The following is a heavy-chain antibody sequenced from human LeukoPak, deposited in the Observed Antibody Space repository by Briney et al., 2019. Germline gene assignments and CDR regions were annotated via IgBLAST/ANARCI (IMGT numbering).Heavy chain of an antibody. J-gene: IGHJ4*02. CDR2: IIPNSGGT. CDR3: ARDRAYDREFDS. V-gene: IGHV1-2*06. CDR1: GYTFTGYY. Sequence: SSVKVSCKASGYTFTGYYMHWVRQAPGQGLEWMGRIIPNSGGTKYAQEFQGRVTMTRDTSITTAYMELSRLRSDDTAVYYCARDRAYDREFDSWGQGTLVTVSS. D-gene: IGHD3-3*01.